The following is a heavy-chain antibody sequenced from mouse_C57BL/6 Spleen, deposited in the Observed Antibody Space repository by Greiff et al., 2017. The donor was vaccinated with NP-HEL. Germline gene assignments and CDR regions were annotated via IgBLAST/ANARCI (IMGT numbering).Heavy chain of an antibody. Sequence: DVHLVESGPGLVKPSQSLSLTCSVTGYSITSGYYWNWIRQFPGNKLEWMGYISYDGSNNYNPSLKNRISITRDTSKNQFFLKLNSVTTEDTATYYCARWAITTVVATYWYFDVWGTGTTVTVSS. V-gene: IGHV3-6*01. CDR1: GYSITSGYY. CDR3: ARWAITTVVATYWYFDV. J-gene: IGHJ1*03. CDR2: ISYDGSN. D-gene: IGHD1-1*01.